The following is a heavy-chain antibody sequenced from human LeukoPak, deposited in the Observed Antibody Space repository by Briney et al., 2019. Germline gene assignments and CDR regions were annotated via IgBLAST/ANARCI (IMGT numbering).Heavy chain of an antibody. CDR2: IHPRGGT. CDR1: GGSISSYF. Sequence: SETLSLTCSVSGGSISSYFWSWLRQPAGKGLEWIGRIHPRGGTEYNPSLKSRVTMSVDTSKNQFSLKLISVTAANTAVYFCARDDNSEYSDDAFDIWGQGTLVTVSS. V-gene: IGHV4-4*07. J-gene: IGHJ3*02. CDR3: ARDDNSEYSDDAFDI. D-gene: IGHD1-26*01.